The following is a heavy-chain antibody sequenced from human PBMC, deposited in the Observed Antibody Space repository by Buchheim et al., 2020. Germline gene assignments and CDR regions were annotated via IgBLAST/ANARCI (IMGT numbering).Heavy chain of an antibody. CDR1: GFTFSSHS. Sequence: EVQLVESGGGFIQPGGSLRLSCEGSGFTFSSHSMNWVRQAPGKGLEWLSYISDSGSTTSYADSVEGRFTISSANAKNSLYLQMNSLRDEDTAVYYCARLRRTSGWYSDFWGQGTL. D-gene: IGHD6-19*01. CDR3: ARLRRTSGWYSDF. J-gene: IGHJ4*02. V-gene: IGHV3-48*02. CDR2: ISDSGSTT.